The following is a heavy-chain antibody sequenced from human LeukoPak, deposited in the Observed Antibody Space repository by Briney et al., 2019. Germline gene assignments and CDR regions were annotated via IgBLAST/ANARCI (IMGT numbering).Heavy chain of an antibody. CDR1: GGSISSYY. CDR2: IYYSGST. V-gene: IGHV4-59*08. J-gene: IGHJ4*02. CDR3: ASSKVKGYGDYVGYYY. Sequence: SETLSLTCTVSGGSISSYYWSWIRQPPGKGLEWIGYIYYSGSTNYNPSLKSRVTISVDTSKNQFSLKLSSVTAADTAVYYCASSKVKGYGDYVGYYYWGRGTLVTVSS. D-gene: IGHD4-17*01.